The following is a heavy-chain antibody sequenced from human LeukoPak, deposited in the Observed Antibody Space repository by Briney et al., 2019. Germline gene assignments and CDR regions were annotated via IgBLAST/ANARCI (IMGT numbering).Heavy chain of an antibody. CDR3: ARGVAARLSYYYFDY. CDR1: GYTFTGYY. D-gene: IGHD6-6*01. V-gene: IGHV1-2*02. CDR2: INPKTGDT. J-gene: IGHJ4*02. Sequence: ASVRVSCKASGYTFTGYYLHWVRQAPGQGLEWTGWINPKTGDTNSAQKFQGRVTMTTHSSTSTAYMELRSLRSDDTAVYYCARGVAARLSYYYFDYWGQGTLVTVSS.